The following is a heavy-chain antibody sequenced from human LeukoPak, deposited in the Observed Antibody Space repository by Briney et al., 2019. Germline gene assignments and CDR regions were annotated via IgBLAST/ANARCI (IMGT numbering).Heavy chain of an antibody. J-gene: IGHJ2*01. V-gene: IGHV1-69*13. D-gene: IGHD2-15*01. CDR3: AREGKGYCSGGRCYSQGYLDL. CDR1: GGTFSNYA. CDR2: IIPIFGSV. Sequence: SVKVSCKASGGTFSNYAISWVRQAPGQGLEWMGGIIPIFGSVNYAQKFQGRVTIIADESTSTAYMELSSLRSEDTAFYYCAREGKGYCSGGRCYSQGYLDLWGRGTLVTVSS.